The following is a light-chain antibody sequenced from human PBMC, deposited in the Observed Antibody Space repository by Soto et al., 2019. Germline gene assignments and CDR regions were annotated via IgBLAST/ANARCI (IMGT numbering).Light chain of an antibody. Sequence: QSVLTQPRSVSGSPGQPVTISCTGTSSDVGGYNYVSWYQQHPGKAPKLMIYDVSKRPSGVPDRFPGSKSGMTASLTISGLQPEDEADYFCASYRSANTLVVFGTGTKVTVL. CDR3: ASYRSANTLVV. J-gene: IGLJ1*01. CDR1: SSDVGGYNY. V-gene: IGLV2-11*01. CDR2: DVS.